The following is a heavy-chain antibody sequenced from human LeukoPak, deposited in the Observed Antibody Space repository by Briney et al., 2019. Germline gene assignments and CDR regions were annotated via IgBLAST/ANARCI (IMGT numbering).Heavy chain of an antibody. Sequence: GGSLRLSCAVPGFTFSSYWMSWVRQAPGKGLEWVANIKQDGSEKHYVDSLKGRFTISRDNAKNSLYLQMNSLRAEDTAVYYCARDGSYQGRGFDYWGLGTLVTVSS. J-gene: IGHJ4*02. D-gene: IGHD1-26*01. CDR1: GFTFSSYW. V-gene: IGHV3-7*01. CDR2: IKQDGSEK. CDR3: ARDGSYQGRGFDY.